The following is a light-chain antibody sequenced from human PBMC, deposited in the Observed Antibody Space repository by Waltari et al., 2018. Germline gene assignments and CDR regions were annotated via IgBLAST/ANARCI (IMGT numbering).Light chain of an antibody. V-gene: IGKV1-39*01. CDR3: QQGYSPPWT. Sequence: DIQMTQSPSSLSASVGDRVTITCRASQSIRSFLNWYQQKPGKAPKLLIFAASRLQNGVPLRFTGGGSGTDFTLNITTLQPEDFATYFCQQGYSPPWTFGHGTKVEI. CDR2: AAS. J-gene: IGKJ1*01. CDR1: QSIRSF.